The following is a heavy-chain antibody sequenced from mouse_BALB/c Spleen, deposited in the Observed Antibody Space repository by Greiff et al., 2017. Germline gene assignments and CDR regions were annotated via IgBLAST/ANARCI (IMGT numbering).Heavy chain of an antibody. Sequence: EVKLQESGPGLVKPSQSLSLTCTVTGYSITSDYAWNWIRQFPGNKLEWMGYISYSGSTSYNPSLKSRISITRDTSKNQFFLQLNSVTTEDTATYYCARDYYAWFAYWGQGTLVTVSA. D-gene: IGHD2-1*01. CDR2: ISYSGST. J-gene: IGHJ3*01. CDR3: ARDYYAWFAY. V-gene: IGHV3-2*02. CDR1: GYSITSDYA.